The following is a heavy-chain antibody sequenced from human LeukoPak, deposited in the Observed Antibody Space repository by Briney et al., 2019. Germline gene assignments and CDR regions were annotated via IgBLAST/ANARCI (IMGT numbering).Heavy chain of an antibody. J-gene: IGHJ3*02. V-gene: IGHV1-2*02. Sequence: ASVKVSCKASGYTFTGYYMHWVRQAPGQGLEWMGWINPNSGGTNYSQKFQGRVTMTRDMSTSTAYMELSSLRSEDTAVYYCAREPKVLHAFDIWGQGTMVTVSS. CDR1: GYTFTGYY. CDR2: INPNSGGT. CDR3: AREPKVLHAFDI.